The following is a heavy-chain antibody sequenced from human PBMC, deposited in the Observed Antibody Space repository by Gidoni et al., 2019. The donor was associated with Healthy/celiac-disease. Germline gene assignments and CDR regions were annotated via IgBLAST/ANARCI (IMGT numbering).Heavy chain of an antibody. J-gene: IGHJ5*02. CDR3: ARDPQTMITFGGVIAPGWFDP. V-gene: IGHV3-21*01. CDR1: GFTFSSYS. CDR2: ISSSSSYI. Sequence: EVQLVESGGGLVKPGGSLRLSCAASGFTFSSYSMTWVRQAPGKGLEWVSSISSSSSYIYYADSVKGRFTISRDNAKNSLYLQMNSLRAEDTAVYYCARDPQTMITFGGVIAPGWFDPWGQGTLVTVSS. D-gene: IGHD3-16*02.